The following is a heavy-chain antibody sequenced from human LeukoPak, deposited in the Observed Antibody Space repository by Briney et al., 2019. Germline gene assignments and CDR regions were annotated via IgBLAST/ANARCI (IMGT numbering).Heavy chain of an antibody. V-gene: IGHV3-48*03. Sequence: PGGSLRLSCAASGFTFSSYEMNWVRQAPGKGLEWVSYISSSGSTINYADSVKGRFTISRDNAKNSLYLQMNSLRAEDTAVYYCAGIPLRYFDWLFAFDYWGQGTLVTVSS. CDR2: ISSSGSTI. J-gene: IGHJ4*02. CDR3: AGIPLRYFDWLFAFDY. CDR1: GFTFSSYE. D-gene: IGHD3-9*01.